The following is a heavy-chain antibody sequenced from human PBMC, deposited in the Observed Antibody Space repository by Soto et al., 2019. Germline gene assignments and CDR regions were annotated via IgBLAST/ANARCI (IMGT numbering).Heavy chain of an antibody. J-gene: IGHJ5*02. CDR3: ARWAIDYGGNRAIDP. CDR2: IIPIFGTA. D-gene: IGHD4-17*01. Sequence: QVQLVQSGAEVKKPGSSVKVSCKASGGTFSSYAISWVRQAPGQGLEWMGGIIPIFGTANYAQKCQGRVTITADESTSTDYMELSSLRSEDTAVYYGARWAIDYGGNRAIDPWGQGTLVTVSS. CDR1: GGTFSSYA. V-gene: IGHV1-69*01.